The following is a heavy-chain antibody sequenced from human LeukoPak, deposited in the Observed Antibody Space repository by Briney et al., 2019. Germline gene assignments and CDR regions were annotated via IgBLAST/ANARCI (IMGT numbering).Heavy chain of an antibody. V-gene: IGHV4-31*03. J-gene: IGHJ3*02. CDR1: GGSISSGGYY. Sequence: SQTLSLTCTVSGGSISSGGYYWSWIRQHPGKGLEWIGYIYTSGSTNYNPSLKSRVTISVDTSKNQFSLKLSSVTAADTAVYYCARQSRGSYFAFDIWGQGTMVTVSS. D-gene: IGHD1-26*01. CDR2: IYTSGST. CDR3: ARQSRGSYFAFDI.